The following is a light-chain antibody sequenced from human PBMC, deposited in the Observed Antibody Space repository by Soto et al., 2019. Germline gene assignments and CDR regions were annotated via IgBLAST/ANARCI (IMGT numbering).Light chain of an antibody. CDR1: QSVSSSY. CDR3: QQYGSSPPYT. CDR2: GAS. Sequence: EIVLTQSPGTLSLPPGERATLSCRASQSVSSSYLAWYQQKPGQAPRLLIYGASSRATGIPGRFSGSGSGTDFTLTISRLEREDFAVYYCQQYGSSPPYTFGQGTKLEIK. V-gene: IGKV3-20*01. J-gene: IGKJ2*01.